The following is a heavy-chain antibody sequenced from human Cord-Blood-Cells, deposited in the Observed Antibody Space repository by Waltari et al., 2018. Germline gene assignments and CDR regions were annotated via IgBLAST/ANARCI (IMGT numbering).Heavy chain of an antibody. CDR2: INAGNGNT. J-gene: IGHJ5*02. D-gene: IGHD6-13*01. CDR1: GYTFTSYA. V-gene: IGHV1-3*01. Sequence: VQYVQSGAEVKKPGASVKVSCKASGYTFTSYAMHWVRQAPGQRLEWMGWINAGNGNTKYSQKFQGRVTITRDTSASTAYMELSSLRSEDTAVYYCARAPQAAAAEINWFDPWGQGTLVTVSS. CDR3: ARAPQAAAAEINWFDP.